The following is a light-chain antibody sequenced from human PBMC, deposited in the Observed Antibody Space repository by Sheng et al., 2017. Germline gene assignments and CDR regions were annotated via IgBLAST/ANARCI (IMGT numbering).Light chain of an antibody. Sequence: EIVLTQSPATLSLSPGGVEPPSPGRASQSVSSYLAWYQQKPGQAPRLLIYDASNRATGIPARFSGSGSGTDSLSPSSSLEPEDFAVYYCQQRSNWPLITFGQGTRLEIK. V-gene: IGKV3-11*01. CDR1: QSVSSY. CDR2: DAS. CDR3: QQRSNWPLIT. J-gene: IGKJ5*01.